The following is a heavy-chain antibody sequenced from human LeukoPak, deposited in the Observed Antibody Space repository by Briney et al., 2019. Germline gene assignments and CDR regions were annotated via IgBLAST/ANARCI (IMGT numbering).Heavy chain of an antibody. CDR1: EFTFSTYN. D-gene: IGHD1-14*01. J-gene: IGHJ6*03. Sequence: PGGSLRLSCAASEFTFSTYNMNWVRQAPGKGLEWVSSISSSSSYIYYADSVKGRFTISRDNAKNSLYLQMNSLRAEDTAVYYCARDKAGTTPYYYYSMDVWGKGTTVTVSS. CDR2: ISSSSSYI. V-gene: IGHV3-21*01. CDR3: ARDKAGTTPYYYYSMDV.